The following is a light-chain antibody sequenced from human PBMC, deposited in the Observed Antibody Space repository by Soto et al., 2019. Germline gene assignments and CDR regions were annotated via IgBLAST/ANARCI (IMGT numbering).Light chain of an antibody. Sequence: QSVLTQPASVSGSPGQSITISCTGTSSDVGGYNYVSWYQQHPGKAPKLMIYEVSNRPSGVSNRFSGSKSGNTASLTISGLQAEDEADYYCSSYTSSRTYGFGTGTKV. CDR1: SSDVGGYNY. CDR3: SSYTSSRTYG. CDR2: EVS. V-gene: IGLV2-14*01. J-gene: IGLJ1*01.